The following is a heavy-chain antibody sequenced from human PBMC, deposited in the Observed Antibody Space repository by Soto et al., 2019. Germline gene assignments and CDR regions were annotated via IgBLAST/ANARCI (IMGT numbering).Heavy chain of an antibody. Sequence: PSETLSLTCTVSGCSISSSGYYWGWIRQPPGKGLEWIGSIYYSGSTYYNPSLKSRVTISVDTSKNQFSLKLSSVTAADTAVYYCARDLWGYCGTDCYPLDVWGQGTTVTVSS. CDR2: IYYSGST. D-gene: IGHD2-21*02. V-gene: IGHV4-39*02. CDR3: ARDLWGYCGTDCYPLDV. CDR1: GCSISSSGYY. J-gene: IGHJ6*02.